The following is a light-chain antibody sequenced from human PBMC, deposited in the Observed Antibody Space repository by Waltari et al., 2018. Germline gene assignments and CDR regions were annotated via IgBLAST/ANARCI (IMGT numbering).Light chain of an antibody. CDR2: KAS. V-gene: IGKV1-5*03. CDR1: QSVSTW. CDR3: QQYDNFSPWL. Sequence: DIQMTQSPSTLSASLGDRVTIPCRATQSVSTWVAWYQQKPGKTPKVVIYKASTLANGVPSRFSGSGSGTEFTLTISSLQPDDFAIYYCQQYDNFSPWLFGQGTKVEIK. J-gene: IGKJ1*01.